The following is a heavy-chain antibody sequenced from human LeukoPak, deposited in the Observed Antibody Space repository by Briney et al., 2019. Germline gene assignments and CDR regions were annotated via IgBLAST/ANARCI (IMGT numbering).Heavy chain of an antibody. J-gene: IGHJ4*02. V-gene: IGHV3-7*01. CDR2: INQDGNEK. CDR3: AKSAWYSVEN. CDR1: GFTFSSYA. D-gene: IGHD6-19*01. Sequence: GGSLRLSCAASGFTFSSYAMSWVRQAPGKGLEWVANINQDGNEKYHVDSVKGRFTVSRDNAKNSLYLQMNALRAEDTAVYYCAKSAWYSVENWGQGTLVTVSS.